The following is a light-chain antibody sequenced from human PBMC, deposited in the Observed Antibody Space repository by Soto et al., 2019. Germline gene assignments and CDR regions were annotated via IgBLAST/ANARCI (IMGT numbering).Light chain of an antibody. CDR3: SSYAGRNNVV. J-gene: IGLJ2*01. Sequence: QSALTQPPSASGSPGQSVTISCTGTSSDVGDYNYVSWYQQHPGKAPKFMIYEVSKRPSGVPDRFSGSKSGNTASLTVSGLQAEDEADYYCSSYAGRNNVVFGGGTKLTVL. CDR1: SSDVGDYNY. V-gene: IGLV2-8*01. CDR2: EVS.